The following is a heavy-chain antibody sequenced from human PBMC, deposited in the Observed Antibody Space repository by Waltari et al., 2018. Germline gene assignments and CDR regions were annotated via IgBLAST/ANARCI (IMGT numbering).Heavy chain of an antibody. Sequence: QVQLQQWGAGQLQPSETLSLTCGVSGGSFSGYYWGWIRQPPGKGLEWIWEINHNGNRNYNPSLRSRVTMLIDTSRSQFSLKVNSVTAADTAVYYCVRLEDCSGPGGNCYSGDSFALDVWGQGTTVTVSS. V-gene: IGHV4-34*02. CDR2: INHNGNR. J-gene: IGHJ6*02. CDR1: GGSFSGYY. D-gene: IGHD2-15*01. CDR3: VRLEDCSGPGGNCYSGDSFALDV.